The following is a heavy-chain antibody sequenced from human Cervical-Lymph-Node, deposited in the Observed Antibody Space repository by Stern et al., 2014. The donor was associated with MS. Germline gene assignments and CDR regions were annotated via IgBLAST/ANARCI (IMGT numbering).Heavy chain of an antibody. D-gene: IGHD3-22*01. J-gene: IGHJ4*02. CDR3: ARAMTYYYDSSGAPFDC. Sequence: QDQLVQSGAEVKKPGASVKVSCKASGYTFTSYYLHWVRQAPGQGLELMGMINPSGGFTSYAQKFQGRVTVTRDTSTSTVYMELSSLRSEDTAIYYCARAMTYYYDSSGAPFDCWGQGTLVTVSS. V-gene: IGHV1-46*01. CDR1: GYTFTSYY. CDR2: INPSGGFT.